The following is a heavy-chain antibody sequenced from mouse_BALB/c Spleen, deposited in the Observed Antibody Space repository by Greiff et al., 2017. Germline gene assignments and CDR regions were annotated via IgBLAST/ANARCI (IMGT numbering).Heavy chain of an antibody. D-gene: IGHD1-1*01. CDR2: IWAGGST. V-gene: IGHV2-9*02. CDR3: ARDGSSYPRY. Sequence: QVHVKQSGPGLVAPSQSLSITCTVSGFSLTSYGVHWVRQPPGKGLEWLGVIWAGGSTNYNSALMSRLSISKDNSKSQVFLKMNSLQTDDTAMYYCARDGSSYPRYWGQGTTLTVSS. CDR1: GFSLTSYG. J-gene: IGHJ2*01.